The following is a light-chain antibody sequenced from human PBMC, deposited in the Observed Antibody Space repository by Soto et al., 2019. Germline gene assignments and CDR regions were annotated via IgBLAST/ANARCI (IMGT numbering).Light chain of an antibody. J-gene: IGKJ5*01. CDR2: GAS. V-gene: IGKV3-15*01. Sequence: EVVLTQSPATLSVSPGERATLSCRASLSISINLAWYQQIPGQVPRLLIYGASTRATGIPARFSGSGSGTDFTLTITSLQSEDFALYYCQQYHKWPITFGQGARLELK. CDR1: LSISIN. CDR3: QQYHKWPIT.